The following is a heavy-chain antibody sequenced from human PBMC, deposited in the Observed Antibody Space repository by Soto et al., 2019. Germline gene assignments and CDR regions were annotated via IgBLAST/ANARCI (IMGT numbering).Heavy chain of an antibody. Sequence: GGSLRLSCEASGFTFRRYAMSWVRQAPGKGLEWVSAISGSGGSTYYADSIKGRFTISRDNSKNTLYLQMNSLRAEATGVYYYAKRCVVAATPGAFDIWGQGTMVTVSS. D-gene: IGHD2-15*01. V-gene: IGHV3-23*01. CDR3: AKRCVVAATPGAFDI. CDR1: GFTFRRYA. J-gene: IGHJ3*02. CDR2: ISGSGGST.